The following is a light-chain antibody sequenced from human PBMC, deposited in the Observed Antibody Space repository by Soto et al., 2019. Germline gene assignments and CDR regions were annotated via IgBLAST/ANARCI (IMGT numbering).Light chain of an antibody. CDR1: QSITDY. V-gene: IGKV1-39*01. CDR2: AAS. Sequence: DIQMTQSPSSLSASVGDRVTITCRTSQSITDYLSWYQQKPGQAPKLLIYAASTLQSGVPSRFSGSGSRTDFTLTISSLQPEDFATYYCQQSYSTPLTVGGGTKVEIK. J-gene: IGKJ4*01. CDR3: QQSYSTPLT.